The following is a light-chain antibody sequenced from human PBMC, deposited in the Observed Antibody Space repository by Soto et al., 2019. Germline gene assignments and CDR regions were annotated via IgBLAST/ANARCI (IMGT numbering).Light chain of an antibody. J-gene: IGKJ1*01. CDR2: AAS. Sequence: DIQMTQSPSSLSASIGDRVTITCRASQSIKSYLNWYQQKPGKAPKVLIYAASTLHTGVPSRFSGSGSRIDFALTISSLQPEDFATYYCQQSSSPWTFGQGTTVEV. CDR3: QQSSSPWT. V-gene: IGKV1-39*01. CDR1: QSIKSY.